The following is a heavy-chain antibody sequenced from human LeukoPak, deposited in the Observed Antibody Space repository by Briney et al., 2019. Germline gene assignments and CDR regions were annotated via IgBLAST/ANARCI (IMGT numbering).Heavy chain of an antibody. D-gene: IGHD1-14*01. J-gene: IGHJ6*03. Sequence: KPSETLSLTCAVSGYSISSGYYWGWIRQPPGKGLEWIGSIYHSGSTYYNPSLKSRVTISVDTSKNQFSLKLSSVTAADTAVYYCARHGENPTPEYYYYYYMDVWGKGTMVTVSS. V-gene: IGHV4-38-2*01. CDR3: ARHGENPTPEYYYYYYMDV. CDR1: GYSISSGYY. CDR2: IYHSGST.